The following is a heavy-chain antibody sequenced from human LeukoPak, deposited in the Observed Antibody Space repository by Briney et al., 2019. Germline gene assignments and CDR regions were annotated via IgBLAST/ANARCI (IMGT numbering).Heavy chain of an antibody. Sequence: GASMKISCEGAGTSFNNYWIGWVHPVRGKGQERMGINYNGDYDNRYSKSFEGQGTFSADKSNKTYYLQRNSLKASDTASYYCSSTLNFCYFPFYYWGQVTLVSVSS. CDR2: NYNGDYDN. CDR1: GTSFNNYW. CDR3: SSTLNFCYFPFYY. V-gene: IGHV5-51*07. J-gene: IGHJ4*02. D-gene: IGHD2/OR15-2a*01.